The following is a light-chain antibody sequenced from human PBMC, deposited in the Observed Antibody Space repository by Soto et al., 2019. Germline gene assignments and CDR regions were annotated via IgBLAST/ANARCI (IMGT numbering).Light chain of an antibody. V-gene: IGKV2-28*01. Sequence: DIVLTQSPLSLPVTPGESASISCKASQSLLLSSGNNYLDWDLQKPGQSPQLLIYVGSTRASGVPDRFCGRGSGTDFTLKISTVEAEDVGVYYCAQALQTVTFGGGTKVEIK. CDR1: QSLLLSSGNNY. CDR2: VGS. CDR3: AQALQTVT. J-gene: IGKJ4*01.